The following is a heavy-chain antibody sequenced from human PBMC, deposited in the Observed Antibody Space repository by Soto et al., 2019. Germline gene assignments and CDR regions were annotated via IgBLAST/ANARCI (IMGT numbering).Heavy chain of an antibody. CDR3: AKGNWELDY. J-gene: IGHJ4*02. CDR1: GFTFSTYA. V-gene: IGHV3-23*01. CDR2: ISGSGGIT. Sequence: EVQLLESGGGLLQPGGSLRLSCAASGFTFSTYAMSWVRQAPGKGLEWVSAISGSGGITYYADSVKGRFTISTDNSRNTLYLQMNSLRAEDTAVYYCAKGNWELDYWGQGTLFTVSS. D-gene: IGHD1-1*01.